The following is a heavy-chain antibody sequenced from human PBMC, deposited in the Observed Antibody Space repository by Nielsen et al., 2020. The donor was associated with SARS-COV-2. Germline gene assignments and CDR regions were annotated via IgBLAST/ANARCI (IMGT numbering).Heavy chain of an antibody. D-gene: IGHD6-13*01. CDR2: INHSGST. CDR1: GGSFSGYY. Sequence: SQTLSLTCAVYGGSFSGYYWSWIRQPPGKGLEWIGEINHSGSTNYNPSLKSRVTISVDTSKNQFSLKLSSVTAVDTAMYYCARDDLAAAYDAFDIWGQGTMVTVSS. J-gene: IGHJ3*02. CDR3: ARDDLAAAYDAFDI. V-gene: IGHV4-34*01.